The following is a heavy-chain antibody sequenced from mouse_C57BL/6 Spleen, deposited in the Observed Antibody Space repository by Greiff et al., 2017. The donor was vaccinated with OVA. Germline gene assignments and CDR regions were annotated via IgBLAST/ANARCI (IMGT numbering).Heavy chain of an antibody. CDR2: ISAGGSYT. J-gene: IGHJ2*01. CDR3: ARDYGSSYFDY. CDR1: GFTFSSYA. D-gene: IGHD1-1*01. Sequence: EVQVVESGGGLVKPGGSLKLSCAASGFTFSSYAMSWVRQTPEKRLEWVATISAGGSYTYYPDNVKGRFTISRDNAKNNLYLQMSHLKSEDTAMYYCARDYGSSYFDYWGQGTTLTVSS. V-gene: IGHV5-4*01.